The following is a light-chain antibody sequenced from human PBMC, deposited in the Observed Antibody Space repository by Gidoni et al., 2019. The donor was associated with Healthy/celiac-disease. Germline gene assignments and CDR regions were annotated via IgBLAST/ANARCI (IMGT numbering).Light chain of an antibody. Sequence: EIVMTQSPATLSVSPGDRATLSRRASQIVSSNLAWYQRKPGQAPRLLIYDASTRATGIPARLSGSGSGKEFTLTIGSLQSGDFAVYYGQQYNNWPLFGQGTRLEIK. V-gene: IGKV3-15*01. J-gene: IGKJ5*01. CDR1: QIVSSN. CDR2: DAS. CDR3: QQYNNWPL.